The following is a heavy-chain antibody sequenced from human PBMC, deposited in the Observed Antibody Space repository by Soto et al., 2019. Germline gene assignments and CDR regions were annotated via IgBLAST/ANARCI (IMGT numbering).Heavy chain of an antibody. V-gene: IGHV3-74*01. CDR3: ARRCCGEQNLFDP. D-gene: IGHD4-17*01. CDR2: IYGDGKTT. J-gene: IGHJ5*02. Sequence: EVQLVESGGDLVQPGGSLRLSCAASGGTFSGYWMHWVRRVPGKGLVWVSRIYGDGKTTTYAACVQGRFTISRDPGKKTVYLQMNSLRFDATGVYFCARRCCGEQNLFDPWCQGTLVTVSS. CDR1: GGTFSGYW.